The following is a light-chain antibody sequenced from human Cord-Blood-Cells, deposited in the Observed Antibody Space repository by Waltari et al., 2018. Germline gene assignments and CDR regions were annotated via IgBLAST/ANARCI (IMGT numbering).Light chain of an antibody. CDR1: SSDVGSYNL. J-gene: IGLJ2*01. V-gene: IGLV2-23*02. Sequence: QSALTQPASVSGSPGQSITISCTGTSSDVGSYNLFSWYQQHPGKAPKLMIYEVSKRPSGVSNRFSGSKSGNTASLTISGLQAEDEADYYCCSYAGSSTFVVVGGGTKLTVL. CDR3: CSYAGSSTFVV. CDR2: EVS.